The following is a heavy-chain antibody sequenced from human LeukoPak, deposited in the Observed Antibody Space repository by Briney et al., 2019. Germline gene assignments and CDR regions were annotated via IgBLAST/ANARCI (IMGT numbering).Heavy chain of an antibody. Sequence: SVKVSCKASGGTFSSYAISWVRQAPGQGLEWMGRIIPIFDTTTYAQKFQGRVTITTDESTSTAYMELSSLRSEDTAVYYCARGGSYFDYWGQGTLLTVSS. CDR2: IIPIFDTT. CDR1: GGTFSSYA. CDR3: ARGGSYFDY. J-gene: IGHJ4*02. V-gene: IGHV1-69*05. D-gene: IGHD5-12*01.